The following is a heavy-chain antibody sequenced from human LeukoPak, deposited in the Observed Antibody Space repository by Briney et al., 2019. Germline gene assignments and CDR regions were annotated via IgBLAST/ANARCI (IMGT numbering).Heavy chain of an antibody. J-gene: IGHJ4*02. D-gene: IGHD6-19*01. Sequence: ASVKVSCKPSGYTFTSYGISWVRQAPGQGLEWMGWISAYNGNTNYAQKLQGRVTMTTDTSTSTAYMELRGLRSDDTAVYYCARIGLSSSGWYLGDYWGQGTLVTVSS. CDR3: ARIGLSSSGWYLGDY. CDR1: GYTFTSYG. V-gene: IGHV1-18*01. CDR2: ISAYNGNT.